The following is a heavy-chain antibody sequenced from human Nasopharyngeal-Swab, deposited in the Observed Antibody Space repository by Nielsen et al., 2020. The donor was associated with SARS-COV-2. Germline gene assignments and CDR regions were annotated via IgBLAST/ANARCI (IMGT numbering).Heavy chain of an antibody. Sequence: VRQAPGKGLEWVSAISGSGGSTYYADSVKGRFTISRDNSKNTLYLQMNSLRAEDTAVYCCAKDETYYDFWSGYFRWFDPWGQGTLVTVSS. D-gene: IGHD3-3*01. CDR3: AKDETYYDFWSGYFRWFDP. V-gene: IGHV3-23*01. J-gene: IGHJ5*02. CDR2: ISGSGGST.